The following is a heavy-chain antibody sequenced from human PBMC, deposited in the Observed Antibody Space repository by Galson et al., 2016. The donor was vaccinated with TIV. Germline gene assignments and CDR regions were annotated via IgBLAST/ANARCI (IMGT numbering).Heavy chain of an antibody. D-gene: IGHD6-13*01. CDR3: AKDCARSAGDSSCSSGLDY. Sequence: SRRLACAASGFTFSSHWMLWTRQVKRKGLVWVSRIDRDGTGITYADSLKVRFTIPRDNAKNRLHLQMNRLRAEDPALYYCAKDCARSAGDSSCSSGLDYWGQGTLATVSS. J-gene: IGHJ4*02. CDR2: IDRDGTGI. V-gene: IGHV3-74*01. CDR1: GFTFSSHW.